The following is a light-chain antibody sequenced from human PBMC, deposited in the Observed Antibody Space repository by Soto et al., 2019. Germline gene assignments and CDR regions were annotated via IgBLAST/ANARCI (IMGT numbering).Light chain of an antibody. V-gene: IGKV1-39*01. J-gene: IGKJ1*01. CDR2: TTS. CDR3: QQTYSFPQT. Sequence: DIQMTQSPSSLSASVGDRVTITCRASQNISRYLNLYQQKPGKAPKLLIYTTSNLQSGVPSKFSGSDSGTDFTLTISSLQPEDFATYYCQQTYSFPQTLGQESKVEIK. CDR1: QNISRY.